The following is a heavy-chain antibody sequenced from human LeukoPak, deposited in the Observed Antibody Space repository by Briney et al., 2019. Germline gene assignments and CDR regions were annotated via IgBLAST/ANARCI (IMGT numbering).Heavy chain of an antibody. V-gene: IGHV4-39*01. J-gene: IGHJ2*01. CDR1: GGSIGSSSYY. D-gene: IGHD6-19*01. Sequence: SETLSLTCTVSGGSIGSSSYYWGRIRQPPGKGLEWIGSIYYSGSTYYNPSLKSRVTISVDTSKNQFSLKLSSVTAADTAVYFCARSSALRGWYWYFDLWGRGTLVTVSS. CDR2: IYYSGST. CDR3: ARSSALRGWYWYFDL.